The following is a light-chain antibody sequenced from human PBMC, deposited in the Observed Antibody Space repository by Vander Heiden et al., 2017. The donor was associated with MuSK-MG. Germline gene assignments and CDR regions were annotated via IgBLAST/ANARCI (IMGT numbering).Light chain of an antibody. V-gene: IGKV3-11*01. CDR1: QTIGAF. CDR2: DAS. J-gene: IGKJ4*01. CDR3: QQRGDWPPIT. Sequence: LLTQPHATLSLSPGERATLSCMASQTIGAFLAWYQQRPGLAPTLLIFDASRRAPGTPARFSGSGSGTDFTLTINSLEPDDFAIYYCQQRGDWPPITFGGGTRV.